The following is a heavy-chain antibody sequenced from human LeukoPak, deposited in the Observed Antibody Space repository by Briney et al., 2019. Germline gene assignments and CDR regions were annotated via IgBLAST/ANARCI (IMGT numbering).Heavy chain of an antibody. V-gene: IGHV3-21*01. CDR3: ARAPNYGDSPNWFDP. Sequence: GGSLRLSCAASGFTFSSYSMNWVRQAPGKGLEWVSPISSSSSYIYYADSVKGRFTISRDNAKNSLYLQMNSLRAEDTAVYYCARAPNYGDSPNWFDPWGQGTLVTVSS. D-gene: IGHD4-17*01. CDR1: GFTFSSYS. J-gene: IGHJ5*02. CDR2: ISSSSSYI.